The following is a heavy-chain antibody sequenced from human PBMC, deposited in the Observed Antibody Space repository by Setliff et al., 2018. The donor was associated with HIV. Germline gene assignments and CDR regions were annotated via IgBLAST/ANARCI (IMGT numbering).Heavy chain of an antibody. CDR2: IIPIFGTA. D-gene: IGHD3-3*01. Sequence: GASVKVSCKASGGTFSSYAISWVRQAPGQGLEWMGGIIPIFGTANYAQKFRGRVTITADESTSTAYMELSSLRSEDTAVYYCARDFTGGDGYNFWDYWGQGTLVTVSS. J-gene: IGHJ4*02. CDR3: ARDFTGGDGYNFWDY. CDR1: GGTFSSYA. V-gene: IGHV1-69*13.